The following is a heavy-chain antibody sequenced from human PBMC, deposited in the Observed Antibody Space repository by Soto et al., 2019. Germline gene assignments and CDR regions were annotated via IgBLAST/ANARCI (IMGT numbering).Heavy chain of an antibody. CDR2: IYYSGST. V-gene: IGHV4-59*13. D-gene: IGHD2-15*01. CDR3: ARLYCSGGTCDAFDI. J-gene: IGHJ3*02. Sequence: SETLSLTCSVSADSISSYYWSWIRQPPGKGLEWIGYIYYSGSTNYNPSLKSRVTISVDTSKNQFSLKLSSVTAADTAMYYCARLYCSGGTCDAFDIWGQGTMVTVS. CDR1: ADSISSYY.